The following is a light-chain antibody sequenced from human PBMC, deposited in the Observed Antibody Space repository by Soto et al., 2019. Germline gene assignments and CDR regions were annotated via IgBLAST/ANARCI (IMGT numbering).Light chain of an antibody. CDR1: QSISSW. CDR2: KAS. CDR3: QQYDSYPLT. Sequence: DTQMTQSPSTLSASVGDRVTITCRASQSISSWLAWYQQKPGKAPKLLIYKASTLHSGVPSSFSGRGSGTEFTHTISSLQPDDFATYYCQQYDSYPLTFGEGTKVEIK. J-gene: IGKJ4*01. V-gene: IGKV1-5*03.